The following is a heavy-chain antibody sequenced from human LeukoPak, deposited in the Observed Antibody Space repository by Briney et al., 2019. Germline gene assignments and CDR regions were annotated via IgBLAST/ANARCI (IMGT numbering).Heavy chain of an antibody. J-gene: IGHJ4*02. CDR3: ARDLYDILTEGYFDY. Sequence: ATVKVSCKAFGYTFISYGISWVRQAPGQGLEWMGWISAYSGNTKYAQKFQGRVTMTIDKSTSTAYMELRSLRSDDTAVYYCARDLYDILTEGYFDYWGQGTLSPSPQ. D-gene: IGHD3-9*01. V-gene: IGHV1-18*01. CDR1: GYTFISYG. CDR2: ISAYSGNT.